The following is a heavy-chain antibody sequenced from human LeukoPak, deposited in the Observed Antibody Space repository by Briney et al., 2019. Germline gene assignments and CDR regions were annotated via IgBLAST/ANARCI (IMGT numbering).Heavy chain of an antibody. V-gene: IGHV3-48*03. Sequence: GGSLRLSCAASGFTFSSYEMNWVRQAPGKGLEWVSYISSSGSTIYYADSVKGRFTISRDNAKNSLYLQMNSLRAEDTAVYYCAREDGRMIRYYYYYYMDVWGKGTTVTVSS. CDR2: ISSSGSTI. CDR1: GFTFSSYE. J-gene: IGHJ6*03. CDR3: AREDGRMIRYYYYYYMDV. D-gene: IGHD3-22*01.